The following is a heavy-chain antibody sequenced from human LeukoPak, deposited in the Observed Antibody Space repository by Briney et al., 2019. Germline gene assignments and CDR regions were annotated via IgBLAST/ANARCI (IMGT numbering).Heavy chain of an antibody. V-gene: IGHV3-30-3*01. CDR3: AKALIVVVINDAFDI. CDR1: GFTFSSYA. D-gene: IGHD3-22*01. J-gene: IGHJ3*02. CDR2: ISYGGSNK. Sequence: GGSLRLSCAASGFTFSSYAMPWVRQAPGKGLEWVAVISYGGSNKYYADSVKGRFTISRDNSKNTLYLQMNSLRAEDTAVYYCAKALIVVVINDAFDIWGQGTMVTVSS.